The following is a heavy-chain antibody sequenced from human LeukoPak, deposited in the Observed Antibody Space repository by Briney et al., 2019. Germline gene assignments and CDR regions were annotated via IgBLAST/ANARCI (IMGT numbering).Heavy chain of an antibody. J-gene: IGHJ4*02. CDR1: GYTFTSYG. CDR2: INPNSGGT. CDR3: ARVGDDILTGFDY. D-gene: IGHD3-9*01. V-gene: IGHV1-2*02. Sequence: ASVKVSCKASGYTFTSYGISWVRQAPGQGLEWMGWINPNSGGTNYAQKFQGRVTMTRDTSISTAYMELSRLRSDDTAVYYCARVGDDILTGFDYWGQGTPVTVSS.